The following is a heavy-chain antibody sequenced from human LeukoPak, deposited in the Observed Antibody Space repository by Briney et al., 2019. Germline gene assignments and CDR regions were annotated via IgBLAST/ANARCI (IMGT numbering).Heavy chain of an antibody. Sequence: ASVKVSCKASGYTFTGYYMHWVRQAPGQGLEWMGWINPNSGGTNYAQTFQGRVTMTRDTSISTAYMELSRLRSDDTAVYYCARLLTGYSDFDYWGQGTLVTVSS. J-gene: IGHJ4*02. CDR1: GYTFTGYY. V-gene: IGHV1-2*02. D-gene: IGHD3-9*01. CDR2: INPNSGGT. CDR3: ARLLTGYSDFDY.